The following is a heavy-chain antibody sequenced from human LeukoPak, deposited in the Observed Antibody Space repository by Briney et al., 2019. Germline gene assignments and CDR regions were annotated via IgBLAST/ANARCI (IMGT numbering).Heavy chain of an antibody. D-gene: IGHD3-10*01. CDR1: GFTFDDYA. V-gene: IGHV3-9*01. CDR2: IRWNTGSI. CDR3: AKEVAGRGTMVRGARRGYLNAFDI. Sequence: PGGSLRLSCAASGFTFDDYAMHWVRQAPGKCLEWVSGIRWNTGSIGYADSVKGRFTISRDNAKNSLYLQMNSLRAEDTALYYCAKEVAGRGTMVRGARRGYLNAFDIWGQGTMVTVSS. J-gene: IGHJ3*02.